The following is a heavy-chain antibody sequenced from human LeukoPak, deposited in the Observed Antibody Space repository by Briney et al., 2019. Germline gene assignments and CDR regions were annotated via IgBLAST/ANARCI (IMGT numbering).Heavy chain of an antibody. V-gene: IGHV3-53*01. J-gene: IGHJ4*02. D-gene: IGHD6-13*01. CDR1: GFTVSSNY. CDR2: IYSGGST. Sequence: GGSLRLSCAASGFTVSSNYMSWVRQAPGKGLEWVSVIYSGGSTYYADSVKGRFTISRDDSKNTLYLQMNSLRAEDTAVYYCARTSIAAAGTFYFDYWGRGNLVTVSS. CDR3: ARTSIAAAGTFYFDY.